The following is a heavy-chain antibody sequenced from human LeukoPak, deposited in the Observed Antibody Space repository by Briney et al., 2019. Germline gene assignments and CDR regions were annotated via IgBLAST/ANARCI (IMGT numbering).Heavy chain of an antibody. V-gene: IGHV3-23*01. Sequence: GGTLRLSCAASGFTFSSYGMSWVRQAPGKGLEWVSAISGSGGSTYYADSVKGRFTISRDNAKNSLYLQMNSLRAEDTAVYYCARVSREIVVSSFSRHLDYWGQGTLVTVSS. J-gene: IGHJ4*02. CDR2: ISGSGGST. D-gene: IGHD3-22*01. CDR3: ARVSREIVVSSFSRHLDY. CDR1: GFTFSSYG.